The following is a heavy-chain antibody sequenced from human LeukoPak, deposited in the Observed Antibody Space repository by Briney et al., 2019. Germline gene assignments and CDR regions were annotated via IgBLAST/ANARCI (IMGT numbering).Heavy chain of an antibody. D-gene: IGHD3-9*01. CDR1: GFTFSSYG. V-gene: IGHV3-30*18. Sequence: PGGSLRLSYAASGFTFSSYGMHWVRQAPGKGLEWMAVISYDGNNKYYADSVKGRFTISRDNSKNTLYLQIDSLRAEDTAVYYCAKDRLGTLDAFDIWGQGTMVTVSS. J-gene: IGHJ3*02. CDR3: AKDRLGTLDAFDI. CDR2: ISYDGNNK.